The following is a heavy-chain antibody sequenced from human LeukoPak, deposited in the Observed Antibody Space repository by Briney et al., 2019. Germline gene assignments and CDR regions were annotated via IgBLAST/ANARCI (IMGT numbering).Heavy chain of an antibody. J-gene: IGHJ4*02. V-gene: IGHV1-69*01. D-gene: IGHD2-2*01. CDR3: ARLPGYCSSTSCSSFDY. Sequence: SVKVSCKASGGTFSSYAISWVRQAPGQGLEWMGGIIPIFGTANYAQKFQGRVTITADESTSTAYMELSSLRSEDTAVYYCARLPGYCSSTSCSSFDYWGQGTLVTVSS. CDR1: GGTFSSYA. CDR2: IIPIFGTA.